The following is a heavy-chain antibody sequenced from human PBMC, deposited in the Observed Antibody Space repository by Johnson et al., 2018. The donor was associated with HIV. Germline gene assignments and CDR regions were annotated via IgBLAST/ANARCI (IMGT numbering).Heavy chain of an antibody. CDR2: ISYDGSNR. Sequence: QMQLVESGGGVVQPGRSPRLSCAASGFPFSSYAMHWVRQAPGKGLEWVAVISYDGSNRYYTESVKGRFTISRDNSKNTLYLQMNSLRAEDTAVYYCARAPEVRGIDAFDIWGQGTMVTVS. J-gene: IGHJ3*02. CDR1: GFPFSSYA. D-gene: IGHD3-10*01. V-gene: IGHV3-30*04. CDR3: ARAPEVRGIDAFDI.